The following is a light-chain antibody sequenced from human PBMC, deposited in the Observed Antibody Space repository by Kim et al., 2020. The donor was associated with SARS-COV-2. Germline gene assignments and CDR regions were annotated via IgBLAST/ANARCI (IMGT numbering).Light chain of an antibody. CDR2: DAS. Sequence: EIVLTQSPATLSLSPGERATLSCRASQSVNSNLAWYQQKPGQVPRLLIHDASYRATGIPARFSGSGSGTDFTLTISSLEPEDFAVYYCQQRGKTCGGGTKVDIK. CDR1: QSVNSN. CDR3: QQRGKT. J-gene: IGKJ4*01. V-gene: IGKV3-11*01.